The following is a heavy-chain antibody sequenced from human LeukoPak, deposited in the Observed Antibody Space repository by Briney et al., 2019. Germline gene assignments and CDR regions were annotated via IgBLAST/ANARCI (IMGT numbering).Heavy chain of an antibody. J-gene: IGHJ5*02. CDR2: IYTSGNT. CDR3: ARSGDWFDP. V-gene: IGHV4-61*02. CDR1: GGSISSGSYY. Sequence: TSQTLSLTCTVSGGSISSGSYYWSWIRQPAGKGLEWIGRIYTSGNTNYNPSLKSRVTISVDTSKNQFSLKLSSVTAADTAVYYCARSGDWFDPWGQGTLVTVSS.